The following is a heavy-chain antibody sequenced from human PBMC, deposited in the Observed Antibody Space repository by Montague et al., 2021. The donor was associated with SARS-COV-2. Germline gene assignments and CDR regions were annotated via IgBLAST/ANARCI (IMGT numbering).Heavy chain of an antibody. Sequence: SETLSLTCTVSGGSISSSSYYWGWIPQPPGKGLEWIGSIYYSGSTYYNPSLKSRVTISVDTSKNQFSLKLSSVTAADTAVYYCARAFTDWLRYYGMDVWGQGTTVTVSS. D-gene: IGHD3-9*01. V-gene: IGHV4-39*01. CDR3: ARAFTDWLRYYGMDV. CDR2: IYYSGST. CDR1: GGSISSSSYY. J-gene: IGHJ6*02.